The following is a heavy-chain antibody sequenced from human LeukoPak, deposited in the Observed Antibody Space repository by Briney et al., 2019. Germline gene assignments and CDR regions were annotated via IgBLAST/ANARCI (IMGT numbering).Heavy chain of an antibody. CDR3: TTWNYYDTSGYPQDYFDH. CDR2: IRSKANNYAT. J-gene: IGHJ4*02. CDR1: GFTFSDFA. D-gene: IGHD3-22*01. Sequence: QTGGSLKLSCAASGFTFSDFAMHWVRQASGKGLEWVGRIRSKANNYATEYAASVKGRFTISRDDSKNTAYLQMNSLKTEDTAVYYCTTWNYYDTSGYPQDYFDHWGQGTLVTVPS. V-gene: IGHV3-73*01.